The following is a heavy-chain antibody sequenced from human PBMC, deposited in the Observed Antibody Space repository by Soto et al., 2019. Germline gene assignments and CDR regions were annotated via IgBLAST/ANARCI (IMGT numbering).Heavy chain of an antibody. J-gene: IGHJ5*02. CDR1: GFTFSSYA. Sequence: EVQLLESGGGLVQPGGSLRISCAASGFTFSSYAMNWVRQAPGKGLEWVSVVTGNGGNTFYADSVKGRFTISRDNSKNTLYLHMNSLRSEDTAVYYCAKLSSNDGSYPWGQGTLVTVSS. CDR3: AKLSSNDGSYP. CDR2: VTGNGGNT. D-gene: IGHD4-4*01. V-gene: IGHV3-23*01.